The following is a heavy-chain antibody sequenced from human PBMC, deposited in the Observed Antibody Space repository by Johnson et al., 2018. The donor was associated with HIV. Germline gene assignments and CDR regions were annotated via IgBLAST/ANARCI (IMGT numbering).Heavy chain of an antibody. Sequence: VKLVESGGGLVQPGGSLRLSCAASGFTFSSYDMNWVRQAPGKGLEWVSGIPGINDSGQYADSVKCRFTISRDNSKNTLYLQMNSLRAEDTAVYYCAKGIMNWDDDAFDVWGLGTMVTVSS. V-gene: IGHV3-23*04. D-gene: IGHD1-1*01. CDR1: GFTFSSYD. CDR2: IPGINDSG. CDR3: AKGIMNWDDDAFDV. J-gene: IGHJ3*01.